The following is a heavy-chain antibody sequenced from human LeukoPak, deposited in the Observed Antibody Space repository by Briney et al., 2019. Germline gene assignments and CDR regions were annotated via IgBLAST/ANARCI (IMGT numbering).Heavy chain of an antibody. Sequence: GGSLRLSCAASGFTFSSYAMSWVCQAPGKGLEWVAIISYDGTKQFYADSVKGRFTISRDDSRNTLYLQMNSLRPEDTAVYYCTRDANDFSPRYYFDYWGQGTLVTVSS. V-gene: IGHV3-30*03. J-gene: IGHJ4*02. CDR1: GFTFSSYA. CDR3: TRDANDFSPRYYFDY. D-gene: IGHD3-3*01. CDR2: ISYDGTKQ.